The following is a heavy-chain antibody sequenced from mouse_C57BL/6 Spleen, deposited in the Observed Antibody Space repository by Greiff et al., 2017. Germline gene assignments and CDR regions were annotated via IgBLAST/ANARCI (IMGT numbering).Heavy chain of an antibody. D-gene: IGHD1-1*01. J-gene: IGHJ2*01. CDR3: ARTPSTTVVATDY. V-gene: IGHV1-82*01. CDR1: GYAFSSSW. CDR2: IYPGDGDT. Sequence: QVQLQQSGPELVKPGASVKISCKASGYAFSSSWMNWVKQRPGTGLEWIGRIYPGDGDTNYNGKFKGKATLTADKSSSTAYMQLSSLTSADSAVYFCARTPSTTVVATDYWGQGTTLTVSS.